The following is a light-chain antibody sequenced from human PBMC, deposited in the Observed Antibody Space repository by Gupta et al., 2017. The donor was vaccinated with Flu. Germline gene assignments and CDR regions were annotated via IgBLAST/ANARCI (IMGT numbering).Light chain of an antibody. CDR3: QPYGSSPWT. Sequence: SPGERATLSCRASQSVSSSYLACYQQKPGQAPRLLIYGASSRATGIPDRFSGSGSGTDFTLTISSLEPEDFAVYYCQPYGSSPWTFGQGPK. CDR2: GAS. J-gene: IGKJ1*01. V-gene: IGKV3-20*01. CDR1: QSVSSSY.